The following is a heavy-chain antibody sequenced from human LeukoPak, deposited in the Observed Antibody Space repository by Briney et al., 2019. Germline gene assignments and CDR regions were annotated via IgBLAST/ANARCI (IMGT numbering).Heavy chain of an antibody. V-gene: IGHV4-31*11. J-gene: IGHJ4*02. CDR1: GGSISSGGYY. D-gene: IGHD5-18*01. CDR2: IYYSGST. Sequence: SQTLSLTCAVSGGSISSGGYYWSWIRQHPGKGLEWIGYIYYSGSTYYNPSLKSRVTMSVDTSKNQFSLKLSSVTAADTAVYYCASQIWDVDTAMVPYFDYWGQGTLVTVSS. CDR3: ASQIWDVDTAMVPYFDY.